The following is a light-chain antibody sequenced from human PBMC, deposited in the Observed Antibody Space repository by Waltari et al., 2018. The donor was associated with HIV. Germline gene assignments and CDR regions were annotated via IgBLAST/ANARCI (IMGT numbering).Light chain of an antibody. CDR1: SLDSVLYYF. Sequence: QSALTQPASLSGSPGQPITISCTCPSLDSVLYYFVSWYKHLPNTAPQLIIYGVDRRPPGITSRFSASKSGDVASLTISGLQAEDEADYYCTSHTLTRILVFGGGTRLTVL. CDR3: TSHTLTRILV. V-gene: IGLV2-14*01. CDR2: GVD. J-gene: IGLJ3*02.